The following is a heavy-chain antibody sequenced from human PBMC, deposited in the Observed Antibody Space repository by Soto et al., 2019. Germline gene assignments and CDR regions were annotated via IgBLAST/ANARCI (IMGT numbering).Heavy chain of an antibody. CDR2: IWYDGSNK. CDR3: ARVAAHYYYGMDV. CDR1: GFTFSSYG. V-gene: IGHV3-33*01. D-gene: IGHD6-6*01. J-gene: IGHJ6*02. Sequence: QVQLVESGGGVVQPGRSLRLSCAASGFTFSSYGMHWVRQASGKGLEWVAVIWYDGSNKYYADSVKGRFTISRDNSKNTLYLQMNRLRAEDTAVYYCARVAAHYYYGMDVWGQGTTVTVSS.